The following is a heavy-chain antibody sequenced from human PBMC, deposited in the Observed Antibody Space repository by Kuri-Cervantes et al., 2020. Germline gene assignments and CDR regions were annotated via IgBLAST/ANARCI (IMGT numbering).Heavy chain of an antibody. Sequence: GESLKISCAASGFTFSSYDMHWVRQATGKGLEWVSAIGTAGDTYYPGSVKGRFTISRDNSKNTLYLQMNSLRAEDTAVYYCAKDWGDGIAAAGTLYWGQGTLVVVSS. J-gene: IGHJ4*02. CDR2: IGTAGDT. CDR3: AKDWGDGIAAAGTLY. V-gene: IGHV3-13*01. CDR1: GFTFSSYD. D-gene: IGHD6-13*01.